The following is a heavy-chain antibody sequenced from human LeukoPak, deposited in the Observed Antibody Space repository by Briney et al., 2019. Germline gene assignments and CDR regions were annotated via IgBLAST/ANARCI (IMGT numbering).Heavy chain of an antibody. CDR3: ARGFRPKTYYYDSSGYYYMDV. Sequence: GASVKVSCKASGGTFSSYAISWVRQAPGQGLEWMGGIIPIFGTANYAQKFQGRVTITADESTSTAYMGLSSLRSEDTAVYYCARGFRPKTYYYDSSGYYYMDVWGKGTTVTVSS. V-gene: IGHV1-69*13. D-gene: IGHD3-22*01. CDR2: IIPIFGTA. J-gene: IGHJ6*03. CDR1: GGTFSSYA.